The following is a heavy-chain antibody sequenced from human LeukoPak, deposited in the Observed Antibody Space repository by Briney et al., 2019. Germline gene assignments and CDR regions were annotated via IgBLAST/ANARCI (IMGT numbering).Heavy chain of an antibody. D-gene: IGHD1-1*01. Sequence: SETLSLTCTVSGDSISGYYWSWIRQPPGKGLEWIGYIYYSGSTSYNSSLKSRVTMSVDTSKNQFSLKLSSVTAADTAIYYCAKGQELDDGVFESWGQGTLVTVSS. V-gene: IGHV4-59*01. CDR3: AKGQELDDGVFES. CDR1: GDSISGYY. J-gene: IGHJ4*02. CDR2: IYYSGST.